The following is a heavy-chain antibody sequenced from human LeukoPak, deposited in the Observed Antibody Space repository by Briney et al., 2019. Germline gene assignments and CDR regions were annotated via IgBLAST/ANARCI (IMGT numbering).Heavy chain of an antibody. CDR3: ARGRYGLLSGYDY. Sequence: EASVKVSCKASGYTFTGYYMHWVRQAPGQGLERMGWINPNSGDTNYAQKFQGRVTMTRDTSISTAYMELSRLTSDDTAVYYCARGRYGLLSGYDYWGQGAMVTVSS. D-gene: IGHD3-22*01. CDR1: GYTFTGYY. J-gene: IGHJ4*02. V-gene: IGHV1-2*02. CDR2: INPNSGDT.